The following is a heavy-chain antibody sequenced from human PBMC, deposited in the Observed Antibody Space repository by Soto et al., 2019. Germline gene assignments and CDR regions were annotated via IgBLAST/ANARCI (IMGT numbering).Heavy chain of an antibody. V-gene: IGHV4-31*01. CDR3: ARVCGGDCHNVFDI. CDR1: GGSISSGGYY. D-gene: IGHD2-21*02. CDR2: IYYSGST. Sequence: QVQLQESGPGLVKPSQTLSLTCTVSGGSISSGGYYWSWIRQHPGKGLEWIGYIYYSGSTYYNPSLKSLVTISVDTSKNQFSLKLSSVSAADTAVYYCARVCGGDCHNVFDIWGQGTMVTVSS. J-gene: IGHJ3*02.